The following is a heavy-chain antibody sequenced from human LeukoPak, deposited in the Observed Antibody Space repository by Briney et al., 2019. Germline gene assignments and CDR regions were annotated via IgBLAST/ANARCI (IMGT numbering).Heavy chain of an antibody. V-gene: IGHV3-30*03. D-gene: IGHD5-24*01. CDR2: ISDDGNKE. Sequence: PGRSLRLSCATFDFPFSGYGMHWVRQAPGKGLEWVAFISDDGNKEEYAESLRGRFTISRDNAKNTVFLQMNSLRAEDTAVYYCARGGDGYKNFDYWGQGTLVTVSS. CDR3: ARGGDGYKNFDY. J-gene: IGHJ4*02. CDR1: DFPFSGYG.